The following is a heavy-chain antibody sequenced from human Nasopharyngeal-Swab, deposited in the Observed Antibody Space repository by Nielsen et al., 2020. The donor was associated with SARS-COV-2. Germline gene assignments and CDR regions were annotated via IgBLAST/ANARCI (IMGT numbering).Heavy chain of an antibody. Sequence: GGSLRLSCEVSGFSVSYNYMSWVRQAPGKGLEWVAVIYSRGETHYTDSVRGRFTISRDNSKNMVNLQLNSLRAEDTAVYYCAREGHGNYYDSSGYYPDAFDIWGQGTMVTVSS. D-gene: IGHD3-22*01. V-gene: IGHV3-53*01. CDR2: IYSRGET. CDR1: GFSVSYNY. J-gene: IGHJ3*02. CDR3: AREGHGNYYDSSGYYPDAFDI.